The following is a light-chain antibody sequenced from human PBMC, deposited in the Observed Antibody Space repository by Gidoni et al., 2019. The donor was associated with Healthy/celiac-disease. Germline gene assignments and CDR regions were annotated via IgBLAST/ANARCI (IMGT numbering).Light chain of an antibody. CDR3: QAWDSSTVV. V-gene: IGLV3-1*01. CDR2: QDS. CDR1: KLGDKY. J-gene: IGLJ2*01. Sequence: SYELPHPPSVSVSPGQTASITCSGDKLGDKYSCWYQQKPGQSPVLVIYQDSHRPSGIPERCSGSNSGNTATLTISGTQAMDEADYYCQAWDSSTVVFGGGTKLTVL.